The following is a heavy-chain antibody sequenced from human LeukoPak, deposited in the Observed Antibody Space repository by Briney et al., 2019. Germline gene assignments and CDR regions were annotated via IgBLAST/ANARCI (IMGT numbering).Heavy chain of an antibody. CDR1: GFTFNIYA. Sequence: GWSLRLSCSASGFTFNIYAMHWVRQAPGKGLEYVSAISTDGGGTYYADSVKGRFTISRDNSKNTLYLQMSSLRTEDTAVYYCVKYHNSCYSVWGQGTLVAVSS. CDR3: VKYHNSCYSV. CDR2: ISTDGGGT. D-gene: IGHD2-21*01. V-gene: IGHV3-64D*06. J-gene: IGHJ4*02.